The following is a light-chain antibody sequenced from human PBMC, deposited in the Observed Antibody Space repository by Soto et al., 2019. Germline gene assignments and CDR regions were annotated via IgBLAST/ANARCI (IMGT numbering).Light chain of an antibody. CDR2: DVS. J-gene: IGKJ5*01. V-gene: IGKV3-15*01. CDR1: QGVTTN. CDR3: LQRCNWPPVT. Sequence: EIVMTQSPASLSVSPGERVRLSCRAGQGVTTNFAWYQQKSGQSPRLLIYDVSTRATGVPARFSGTGSETDFTLTISGLQSEDSAVYYCLQRCNWPPVTFGQGTRLEI.